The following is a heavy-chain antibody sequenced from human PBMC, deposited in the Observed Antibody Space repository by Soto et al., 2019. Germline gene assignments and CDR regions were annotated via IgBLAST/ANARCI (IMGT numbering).Heavy chain of an antibody. CDR2: IYYGGST. Sequence: TLSLTCTVSGGSISSGGYYWLWIRQHPGKGLEWIGYIYYGGSTYYNPSLKSRVTISVDTSKTQFSLKLSSVTAADTAVYYCARAPLPVGASFDYSGQGTLVTVSS. CDR1: GGSISSGGYY. CDR3: ARAPLPVGASFDY. V-gene: IGHV4-31*03. D-gene: IGHD1-26*01. J-gene: IGHJ4*02.